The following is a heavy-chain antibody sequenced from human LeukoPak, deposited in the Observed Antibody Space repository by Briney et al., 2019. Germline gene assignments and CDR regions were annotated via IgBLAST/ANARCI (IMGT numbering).Heavy chain of an antibody. CDR2: INPNSGDT. Sequence: ASVKVSCKASGGTFSSYAISWVRQARGQGLEWMGWINPNSGDTNYAQNFQGRVTMTRDTSISTAYMELSRLRSDDTAVYFCARIWFGELYYWGQGTLVTVSS. CDR3: ARIWFGELYY. D-gene: IGHD3-10*01. V-gene: IGHV1-2*02. J-gene: IGHJ4*02. CDR1: GGTFSSYA.